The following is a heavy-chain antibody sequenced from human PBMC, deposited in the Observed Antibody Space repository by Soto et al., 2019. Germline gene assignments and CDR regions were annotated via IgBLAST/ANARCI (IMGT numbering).Heavy chain of an antibody. CDR3: ASIYCSGGSCYSEWNWFDP. Sequence: QVQLQQWGAGLLKPSETLSLTCAVYGGSFSGYYWSWIRQAPGKGLEWIGEINHSGSTNYNPSLKRRVTISVDTSKNQFSLKLSSVTAADTAVYYCASIYCSGGSCYSEWNWFDPWGQGTLVTVSS. D-gene: IGHD2-15*01. J-gene: IGHJ5*02. CDR2: INHSGST. CDR1: GGSFSGYY. V-gene: IGHV4-34*01.